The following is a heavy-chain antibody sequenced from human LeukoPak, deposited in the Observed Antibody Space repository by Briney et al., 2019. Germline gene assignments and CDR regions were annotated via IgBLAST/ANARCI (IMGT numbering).Heavy chain of an antibody. J-gene: IGHJ4*02. CDR1: GFTFSSYS. D-gene: IGHD3-22*01. Sequence: GGSLRLSCVASGFTFSSYSMNWVRQAPGKGLEWDSYISRRSSTIYYADSVKGRFTISRDNAKNSLYLQMNSLRDEDTAVYYCARDIRPADYYDSSGYWDYWGQGTLVTVSS. V-gene: IGHV3-48*02. CDR2: ISRRSSTI. CDR3: ARDIRPADYYDSSGYWDY.